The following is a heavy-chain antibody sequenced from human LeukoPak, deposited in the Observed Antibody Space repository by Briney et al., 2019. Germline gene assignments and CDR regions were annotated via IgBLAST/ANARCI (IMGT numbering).Heavy chain of an antibody. V-gene: IGHV4-30-2*01. CDR1: GGSISSGGYY. Sequence: PSETLSLTCTVSGGSISSGGYYWSWIRQPPGKGLEWIGYIYHSGSTYYNPSLKSRVTISVDRSKNQFSLKLSSVTAADTAVYYCARGGDRTNYSTIHYWGQGTLVTVSS. CDR3: ARGGDRTNYSTIHY. D-gene: IGHD4-11*01. CDR2: IYHSGST. J-gene: IGHJ4*02.